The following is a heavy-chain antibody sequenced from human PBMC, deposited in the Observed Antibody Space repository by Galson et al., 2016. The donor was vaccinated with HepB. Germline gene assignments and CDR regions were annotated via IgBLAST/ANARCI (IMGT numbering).Heavy chain of an antibody. CDR3: ARGGHIVVVTSTRNFDP. J-gene: IGHJ5*02. Sequence: SLRLSCAASGLNFNNYVMHWVRQAPGKGLEWVALISFDVNNKYYADSVKGRFTISRDNSRNTLYLHMSSVTTEDTAMYYCARGGHIVVVTSTRNFDPWGQGALVTVSS. CDR1: GLNFNNYV. D-gene: IGHD2-21*02. V-gene: IGHV3-30-3*01. CDR2: ISFDVNNK.